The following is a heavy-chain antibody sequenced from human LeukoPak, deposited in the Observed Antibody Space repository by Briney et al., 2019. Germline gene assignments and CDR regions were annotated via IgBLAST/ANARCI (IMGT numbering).Heavy chain of an antibody. CDR1: GGSISSYY. J-gene: IGHJ4*02. CDR3: ARGGGDILTGYFAIDY. V-gene: IGHV4-59*01. CDR2: IYYSGST. D-gene: IGHD3-9*01. Sequence: SETLSLTCTVSGGSISSYYWSWIPQPPGKGLEWIGYIYYSGSTNYNPSLKSRVTISVDTSKNQFSLKLSSVTAADTAVYYCARGGGDILTGYFAIDYWGQGTLVTVSS.